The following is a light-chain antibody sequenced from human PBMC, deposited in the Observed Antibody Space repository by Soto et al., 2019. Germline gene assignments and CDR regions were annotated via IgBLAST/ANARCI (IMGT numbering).Light chain of an antibody. CDR1: QSISSY. CDR2: AAS. CDR3: QQSYSTPIT. Sequence: GDRVTITCRASQSISSYLNWYQQKPGKAPKLLIYAASSSQSGVPSRFSGSGSGTDFTLTISSLQPEDFATYYCQQSYSTPITFGQGTRLEIK. J-gene: IGKJ5*01. V-gene: IGKV1-39*01.